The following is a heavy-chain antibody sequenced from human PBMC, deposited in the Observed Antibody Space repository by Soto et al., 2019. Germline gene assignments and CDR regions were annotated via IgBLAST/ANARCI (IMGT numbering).Heavy chain of an antibody. CDR1: GFTVSNNY. CDR2: IYSGGST. Sequence: PGGSLRLSCAASGFTVSNNYISWVRQPPGKGLEWVSLIYSGGSTYYADSVKGRFTLSRDNSKNTVYLQMNSLRAEDTAVYYCARAEWGSSYTQYYYALDVWCQGTTVTVS. V-gene: IGHV3-53*03. CDR3: ARAEWGSSYTQYYYALDV. D-gene: IGHD6-13*01. J-gene: IGHJ6*02.